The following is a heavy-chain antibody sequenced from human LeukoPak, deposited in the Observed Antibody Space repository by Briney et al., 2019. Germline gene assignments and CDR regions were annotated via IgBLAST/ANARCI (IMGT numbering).Heavy chain of an antibody. V-gene: IGHV4-39*01. CDR1: GGSISSSSYY. CDR3: ARNPRGDYLFDY. CDR2: IYYRGST. D-gene: IGHD3-16*01. J-gene: IGHJ4*02. Sequence: SETLSLTCTVPGGSISSSSYYWGWIRQPPGKGLEWIGSIYYRGSTYYNPSLKSRVTISVDTSKNQFSLKLSSVTAADTAVYYCARNPRGDYLFDYWGQGTLVTVSS.